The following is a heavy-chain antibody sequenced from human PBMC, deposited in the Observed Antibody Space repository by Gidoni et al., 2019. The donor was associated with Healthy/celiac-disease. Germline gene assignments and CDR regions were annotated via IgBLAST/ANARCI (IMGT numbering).Heavy chain of an antibody. D-gene: IGHD6-19*01. CDR2: ISRSSSYI. CDR1: GFTFSSYS. CDR3: ARDLLAVAGTPDY. Sequence: EVQLVESGGGLVKPGGSLRLSCAASGFTFSSYSMNWVRQAPGKGLEWVSSISRSSSYIYYADSVKGRFTISRDNAKNSLYLQMNSLRAEDTAVYYCARDLLAVAGTPDYWGQGTLVTVSS. J-gene: IGHJ4*02. V-gene: IGHV3-21*01.